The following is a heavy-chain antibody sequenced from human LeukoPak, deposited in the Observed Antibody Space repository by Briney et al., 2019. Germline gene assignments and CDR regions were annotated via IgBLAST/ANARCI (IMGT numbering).Heavy chain of an antibody. D-gene: IGHD5-12*01. CDR3: ATAYVDIVATSDYHYYYMDV. CDR2: FDPEDGET. Sequence: ASVKVSCKVSGYTLTELSMHWVRQAPGKGLEWMGGFDPEDGETIYAQKFQGRVTMTEDTSTDTAYMELSSLRSEDTAVYYCATAYVDIVATSDYHYYYMDVWGKGTTVTVSS. J-gene: IGHJ6*03. CDR1: GYTLTELS. V-gene: IGHV1-24*01.